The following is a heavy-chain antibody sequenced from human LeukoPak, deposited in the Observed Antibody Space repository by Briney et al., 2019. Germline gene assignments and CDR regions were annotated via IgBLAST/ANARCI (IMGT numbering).Heavy chain of an antibody. D-gene: IGHD3-3*01. J-gene: IGHJ4*02. Sequence: GGSLRLSCAASGFTFSSYAMSWVRQAPGKGLEWVSAISGSGGSTYYADSVKGRFTISRDNSKNTLYLQMNSLRAEDTAVYYCAKVGFLGWLFHTYYFDYWGQGTLVTVSS. CDR1: GFTFSSYA. CDR3: AKVGFLGWLFHTYYFDY. V-gene: IGHV3-23*01. CDR2: ISGSGGST.